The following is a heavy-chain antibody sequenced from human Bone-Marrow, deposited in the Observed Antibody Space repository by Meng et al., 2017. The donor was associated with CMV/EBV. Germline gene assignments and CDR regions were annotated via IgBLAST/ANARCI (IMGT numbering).Heavy chain of an antibody. V-gene: IGHV3-48*04. CDR3: SRVRLMWGMDV. D-gene: IGHD2-8*01. J-gene: IGHJ6*02. CDR2: IYSGGRT. CDR1: GFTFSSYS. Sequence: GESLKISCAASGFTFSSYSMNWVRQAPGKGLEWVSDIYSGGRTYYADSVKGRFTISRDNAKNSLYLQMNSLRAEDTAVYYCSRVRLMWGMDVWGQGTTVTVSS.